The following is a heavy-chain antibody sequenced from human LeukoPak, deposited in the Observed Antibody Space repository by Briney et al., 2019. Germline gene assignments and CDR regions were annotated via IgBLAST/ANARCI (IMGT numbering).Heavy chain of an antibody. Sequence: PSETLSLTCTVSGGSISSGSYYWSWIRQPAGKGLEWIGRIYTSGSTNYNPSLKSRVTISVDTSKNQFSLKLSSVTAADTAVYYCARRKQLGYFDYWGQGTLVTVSS. V-gene: IGHV4-61*02. J-gene: IGHJ4*02. CDR2: IYTSGST. CDR3: ARRKQLGYFDY. CDR1: GGSISSGSYY. D-gene: IGHD6-6*01.